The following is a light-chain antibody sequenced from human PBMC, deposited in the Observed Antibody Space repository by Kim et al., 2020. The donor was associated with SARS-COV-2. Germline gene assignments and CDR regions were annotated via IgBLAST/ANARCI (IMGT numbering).Light chain of an antibody. Sequence: QSALTQPASVSGSPGQSITISCTGSSSDIGAYNYVSWYQQHPGKAPKLMIYDVTERPSGVSNRFSGSKSGNRASLTIFGLQAEDEANYYCSSYASTSTFVFGGGTQLTVL. V-gene: IGLV2-14*03. CDR2: DVT. CDR1: SSDIGAYNY. CDR3: SSYASTSTFV. J-gene: IGLJ3*02.